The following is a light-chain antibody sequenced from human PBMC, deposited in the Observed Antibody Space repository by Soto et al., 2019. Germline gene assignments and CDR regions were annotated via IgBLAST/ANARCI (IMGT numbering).Light chain of an antibody. CDR2: EVT. CDR3: SAYSSTSTLEI. Sequence: QSALTQPASVSGSPGQSITISCTGTACDIGGYNYVSWYQQPPGKAPQLMIYEVTNRPSGISNRFSGSKSGNTASLTISGLQTEDEADYYCSAYSSTSTLEIFGGGTKVTVL. CDR1: ACDIGGYNY. V-gene: IGLV2-14*01. J-gene: IGLJ2*01.